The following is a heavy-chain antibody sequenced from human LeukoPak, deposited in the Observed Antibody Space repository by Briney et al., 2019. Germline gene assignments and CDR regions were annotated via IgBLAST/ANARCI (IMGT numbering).Heavy chain of an antibody. CDR1: GFTFSNYG. D-gene: IGHD5-24*01. CDR2: IWYDGSNK. J-gene: IGHJ3*02. V-gene: IGHV3-33*01. CDR3: ARERDASDAFDI. Sequence: GRSLRLSCAASGFTFSNYGMHWVRQAPGKGLEWVAVIWYDGSNKYYADSVKGRFTISRDNAKNSLYLQMNSLRAEDTAVYYCARERDASDAFDIWGQGTMVTVSS.